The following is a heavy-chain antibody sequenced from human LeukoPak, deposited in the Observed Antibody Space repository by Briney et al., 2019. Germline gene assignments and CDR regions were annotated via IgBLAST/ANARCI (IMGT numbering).Heavy chain of an antibody. CDR2: MNPNSGNT. Sequence: ASVKVSCKASGYTFTSYDINWVRQATGEGLEWMGWMNPNSGNTGYAQKFQGRVTMTRNTSISTAYMELSSLRSEDTAVYYCASIVGATGAFDIWGQGTMVTVSS. J-gene: IGHJ3*02. D-gene: IGHD1-26*01. CDR1: GYTFTSYD. V-gene: IGHV1-8*01. CDR3: ASIVGATGAFDI.